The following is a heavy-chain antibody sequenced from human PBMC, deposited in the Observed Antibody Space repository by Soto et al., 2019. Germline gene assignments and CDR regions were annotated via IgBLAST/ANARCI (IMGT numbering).Heavy chain of an antibody. Sequence: QVQLEESGPGLVKPSETLSLACSVSGASVTTNYWTWIRQPPGKGLEWIGRMYYGGSTDYNPSLKGRVSFSLDASKNQFSLNLTSLTAADTAVYYCATGRGGYATPYWGQGILVVVS. CDR2: MYYGGST. V-gene: IGHV4-59*02. J-gene: IGHJ1*01. D-gene: IGHD5-12*01. CDR3: ATGRGGYATPY. CDR1: GASVTTNY.